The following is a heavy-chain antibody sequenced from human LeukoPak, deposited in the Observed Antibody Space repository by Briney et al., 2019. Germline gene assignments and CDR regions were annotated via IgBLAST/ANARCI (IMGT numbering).Heavy chain of an antibody. D-gene: IGHD6-25*01. J-gene: IGHJ3*02. CDR3: AKRSARLDAFDI. Sequence: SETLSLTCAVYGGSFSGYYWSWIRQPPGKRLEWIGNVYYSGSTYYNPSLKSRVTISVDTSKNQFSLKLSSVTAADTAIYYCAKRSARLDAFDIWGQGTMVTVSS. CDR1: GGSFSGYY. CDR2: VYYSGST. V-gene: IGHV4-34*01.